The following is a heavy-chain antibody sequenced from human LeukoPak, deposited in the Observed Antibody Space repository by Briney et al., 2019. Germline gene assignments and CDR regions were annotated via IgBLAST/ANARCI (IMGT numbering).Heavy chain of an antibody. CDR2: ISSSSSYI. V-gene: IGHV3-21*01. CDR3: ARGQWDTVVVVAAKGFDY. Sequence: GGALRLSCAASGFTFSIYSMSWGREAPGKGLEWVSSISSSSSYIYYADTVKGRFTISKANAKHSLYLHINSLRAEDTSVYYCARGQWDTVVVVAAKGFDYWGQGTLVTVSS. CDR1: GFTFSIYS. J-gene: IGHJ4*02. D-gene: IGHD2-15*01.